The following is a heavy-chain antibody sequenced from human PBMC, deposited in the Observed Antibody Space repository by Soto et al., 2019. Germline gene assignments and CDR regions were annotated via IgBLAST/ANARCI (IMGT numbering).Heavy chain of an antibody. D-gene: IGHD4-17*01. Sequence: QVQLVQSGAEVKKPGASVKVSCKTSGYIFSTYDISWVRQAPGQGLEWMGWISGYNGNTNYVQKLQGRVTMTTDTPTSTAYMELRGLRSDDTAVYYCARGGTYGDYVGYWGQGTLVTVSS. J-gene: IGHJ4*02. CDR1: GYIFSTYD. V-gene: IGHV1-18*01. CDR3: ARGGTYGDYVGY. CDR2: ISGYNGNT.